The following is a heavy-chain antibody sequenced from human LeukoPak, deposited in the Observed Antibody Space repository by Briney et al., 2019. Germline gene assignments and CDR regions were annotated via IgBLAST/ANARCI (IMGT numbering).Heavy chain of an antibody. D-gene: IGHD3/OR15-3a*01. J-gene: IGHJ4*02. CDR3: ARSAGTGGPYYFDY. CDR2: ISGLSTYI. Sequence: GGFLRLSCAASGFTFNTYSMNWVRQAPGKGLEWVSSISGLSTYIYYPASMKGRFTITRDNAKNSLFLQVSSLRADDTAVYFCARSAGTGGPYYFDYWGQGSLVTVSS. CDR1: GFTFNTYS. V-gene: IGHV3-21*04.